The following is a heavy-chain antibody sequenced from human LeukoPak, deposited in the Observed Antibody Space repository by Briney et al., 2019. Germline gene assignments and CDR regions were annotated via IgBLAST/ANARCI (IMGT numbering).Heavy chain of an antibody. D-gene: IGHD6-13*01. Sequence: GASVKVSCKASGYTFTGYYMHWVRQAPGQGLEWMGWINPNSGGTNYAQKFQGRVTMTRDTSISTAYMELSRLRSDDTAVYYRATSSSWYWYFDYWGQGTLVTVSS. V-gene: IGHV1-2*02. J-gene: IGHJ4*02. CDR1: GYTFTGYY. CDR3: ATSSSWYWYFDY. CDR2: INPNSGGT.